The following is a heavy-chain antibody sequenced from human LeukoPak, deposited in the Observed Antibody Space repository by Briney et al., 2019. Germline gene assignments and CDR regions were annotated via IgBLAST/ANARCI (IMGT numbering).Heavy chain of an antibody. J-gene: IGHJ3*02. CDR1: GGTFTSYA. V-gene: IGHV1-69*13. D-gene: IGHD3-16*02. CDR3: ASGEYDYVWGSYRYVAFDI. CDR2: IIPISGTT. Sequence: SVKVSCKTSGGTFTSYAITWVRQAPGQGLEWMGKIIPISGTTNYAQKFQGRVTFTADESTSTAYMELSSLRSEDTALYYCASGEYDYVWGSYRYVAFDIWGQGTMVTVSS.